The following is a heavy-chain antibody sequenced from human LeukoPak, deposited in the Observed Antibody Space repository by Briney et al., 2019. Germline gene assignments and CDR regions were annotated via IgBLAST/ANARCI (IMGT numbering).Heavy chain of an antibody. D-gene: IGHD6-19*01. CDR3: ARDRASVAGYFDY. CDR2: IYYSGST. V-gene: IGHV4-31*03. CDR1: GXSISSGGHY. J-gene: IGHJ4*02. Sequence: KTSQTLSLTCTVSGXSISSGGHYWSWIRQHPGKGLEWIGYIYYSGSTYYNPSLKSRVTISVDTSKNQFSLKLSSVTAADTAVYYCARDRASVAGYFDYWGQGTLVTVSS.